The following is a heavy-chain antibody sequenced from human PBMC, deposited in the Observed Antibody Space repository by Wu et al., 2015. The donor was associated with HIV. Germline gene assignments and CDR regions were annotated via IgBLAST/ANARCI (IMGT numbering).Heavy chain of an antibody. Sequence: QVQLVQSGAEVKKPGASVKVSCKASGYTFTGYYMHWVRQAPGQGLEWMGWINPNSGGTNYAQKFQGRVTMTRDTSISTAYMELSRLRSDDTAVYYCARDLVWYSSSWYGVSNWFDPWGQGTLGHRLL. CDR1: GYTFTGYY. V-gene: IGHV1-2*02. CDR2: INPNSGGT. CDR3: ARDLVWYSSSWYGVSNWFDP. J-gene: IGHJ5*02. D-gene: IGHD6-13*01.